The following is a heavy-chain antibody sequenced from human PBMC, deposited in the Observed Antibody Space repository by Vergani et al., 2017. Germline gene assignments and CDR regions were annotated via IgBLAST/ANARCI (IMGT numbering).Heavy chain of an antibody. J-gene: IGHJ5*02. CDR1: GGSISSSSYY. CDR2: IYYSGST. Sequence: QLQLQESGPGLVKPSETLSLTCTVSGGSISSSSYYWSWIRQPPGKGLEWIGYIYYSGSTNYNPSLKSRVTISVDTSKNQFSLKLSSVTAADTAVYYCARTIWSGYYTPTWFDPWGQGTLVTVSS. D-gene: IGHD3-3*01. V-gene: IGHV4-61*01. CDR3: ARTIWSGYYTPTWFDP.